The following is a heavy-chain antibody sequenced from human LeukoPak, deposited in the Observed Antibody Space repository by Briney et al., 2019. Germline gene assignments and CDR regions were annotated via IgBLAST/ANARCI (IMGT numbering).Heavy chain of an antibody. V-gene: IGHV3-30*04. J-gene: IGHJ4*02. Sequence: PGGSLRLSCAASGFTFSGYAMHWVRQAPGKGLGWLTVISTDGNDKHYADSVKGRFTVSRDNSKNTLFLQMNNLRTEDTAVYYCAKDKSVSADYYFDYWGQGTLVTVSS. D-gene: IGHD5/OR15-5a*01. CDR3: AKDKSVSADYYFDY. CDR2: ISTDGNDK. CDR1: GFTFSGYA.